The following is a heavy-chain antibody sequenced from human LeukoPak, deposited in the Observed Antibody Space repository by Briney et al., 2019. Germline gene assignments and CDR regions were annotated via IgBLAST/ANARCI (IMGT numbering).Heavy chain of an antibody. J-gene: IGHJ4*02. CDR2: ISGSGGST. CDR1: GFTYSSYA. CDR3: AKDLNPYSPPPYYFDY. Sequence: PGGSLRLSCAASGFTYSSYAMSWVRQAPGKGLEWVSAISGSGGSTYYADSVKGRFTISRDNSKNTLYLQMNSLRAEDTAVYYCAKDLNPYSPPPYYFDYWGQGTLVTVSS. D-gene: IGHD5-12*01. V-gene: IGHV3-23*01.